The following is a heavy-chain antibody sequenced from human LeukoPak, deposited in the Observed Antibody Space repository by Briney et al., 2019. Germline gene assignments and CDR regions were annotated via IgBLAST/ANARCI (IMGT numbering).Heavy chain of an antibody. J-gene: IGHJ4*02. Sequence: GGSLRLSCAASGFTFSSYGMHWVRQAPGKGLEWVAFIRYDGSNKYYADSVKGRFTISRDNSKNTLYLQMNSLRAEDTALYYCARETRWFGECFDYWGQGTLVTVSS. CDR1: GFTFSSYG. V-gene: IGHV3-30*02. CDR3: ARETRWFGECFDY. CDR2: IRYDGSNK. D-gene: IGHD3-10*01.